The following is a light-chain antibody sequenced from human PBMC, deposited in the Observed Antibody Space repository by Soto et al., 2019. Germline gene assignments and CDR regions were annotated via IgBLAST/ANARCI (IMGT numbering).Light chain of an antibody. CDR3: QQYNNWPAIT. J-gene: IGKJ5*01. CDR1: QGISSY. V-gene: IGKV1-8*01. CDR2: AAS. Sequence: AIRMTQSPSSFSASTGDRVTITCRASQGISSYLACYQQKPGKAPKLLIYAASTLQSGVPSRFSGSGSGTDFTLTISCLQSEDFAVYYCQQYNNWPAITFGQGTRLEIK.